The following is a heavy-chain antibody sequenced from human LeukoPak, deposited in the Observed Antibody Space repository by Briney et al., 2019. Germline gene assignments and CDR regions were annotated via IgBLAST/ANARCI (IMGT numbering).Heavy chain of an antibody. CDR3: ARRGHGYNYFDY. V-gene: IGHV4-39*01. J-gene: IGHJ4*02. D-gene: IGHD5-24*01. CDR1: GGSLSSSRTYS. CDR2: VYYSGST. Sequence: PSETLSLTCTVSGGSLSSSRTYSWGWIRQPPGKGLEWIGNVYYSGSTNYNPSLKSRVTMSVDTSKNQFSLELSSVTAADTAVYYCARRGHGYNYFDYWGQGTLVTVSS.